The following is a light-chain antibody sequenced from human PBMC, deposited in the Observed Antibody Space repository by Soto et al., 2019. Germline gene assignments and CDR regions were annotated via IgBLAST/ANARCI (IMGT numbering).Light chain of an antibody. Sequence: ETVLTQSPGTLSLSQGDRATLSCRASQSVSSKLAWYQQKPGQAPRLLIYGASTRATGIPARFSGGGSGTDFTLTISSLEPEDFAVYYCQQRSNWPITFGQGTRLEIK. CDR3: QQRSNWPIT. CDR2: GAS. J-gene: IGKJ5*01. CDR1: QSVSSK. V-gene: IGKV3-11*01.